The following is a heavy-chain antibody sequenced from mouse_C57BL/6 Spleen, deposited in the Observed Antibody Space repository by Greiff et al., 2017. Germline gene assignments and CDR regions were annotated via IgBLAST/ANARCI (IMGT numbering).Heavy chain of an antibody. V-gene: IGHV1-69*01. J-gene: IGHJ2*01. CDR2: IDPSDSYT. Sequence: QVQLQQPGAELVMPGASVQLSCKASGYTFTRYWMHWVKQRPGPGLARIGEIDPSDSYTNYNQKFKGKSTLTVDKSSSTAYMQLSSLTSADSAVYYCARTTVVERYFDYWGQGTTLTVSS. D-gene: IGHD1-1*01. CDR1: GYTFTRYW. CDR3: ARTTVVERYFDY.